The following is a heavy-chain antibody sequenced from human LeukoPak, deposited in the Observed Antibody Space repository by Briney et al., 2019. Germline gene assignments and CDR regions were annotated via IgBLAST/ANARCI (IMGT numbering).Heavy chain of an antibody. Sequence: GGSLRLSCAASEFTFSRYWMHWVRQAPGKGLVWVSRIDDDGSSSTYADSVKGRFTISRDNAKNTLYLQMNSLRAEDTAVYYCVRGVNAASYFDYWGQGILVTVSS. CDR2: IDDDGSSS. CDR1: EFTFSRYW. J-gene: IGHJ4*02. CDR3: VRGVNAASYFDY. V-gene: IGHV3-74*01. D-gene: IGHD5-18*01.